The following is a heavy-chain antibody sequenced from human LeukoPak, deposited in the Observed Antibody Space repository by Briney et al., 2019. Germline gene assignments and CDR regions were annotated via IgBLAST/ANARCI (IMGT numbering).Heavy chain of an antibody. CDR1: GYSISSGYY. J-gene: IGHJ3*02. CDR3: ARSPGRGYDFRSGYFSDAFDI. Sequence: PSETLSLTCTVSGYSISSGYYWGWIRQPPGKGLEWIGSIYHSGSTYYNPSLKSRVTISVDTSKNQFSLKLSSVTAADTAVYYCARSPGRGYDFRSGYFSDAFDIWGQGTMVTVSS. V-gene: IGHV4-38-2*02. D-gene: IGHD3-3*01. CDR2: IYHSGST.